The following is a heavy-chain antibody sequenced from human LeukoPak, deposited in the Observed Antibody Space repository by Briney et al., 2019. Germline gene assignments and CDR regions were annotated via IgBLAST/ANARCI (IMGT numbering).Heavy chain of an antibody. V-gene: IGHV1-46*01. CDR3: ARDGQGVQGYFDWLAYYYYYMDV. CDR2: INPSGGST. Sequence: ASVKVSCKASGYTFTSYYVHWVRQAPGQGLEWMGIINPSGGSTSYAQKFQGRVTMTRDTSISTAYMELRSLRSDDTAVYYCARDGQGVQGYFDWLAYYYYYMDVWGKGTTVTVSS. D-gene: IGHD3-9*01. J-gene: IGHJ6*03. CDR1: GYTFTSYY.